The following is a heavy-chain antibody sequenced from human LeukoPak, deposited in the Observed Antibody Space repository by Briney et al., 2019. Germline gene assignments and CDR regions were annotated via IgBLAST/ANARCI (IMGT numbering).Heavy chain of an antibody. CDR2: INQSGST. V-gene: IGHV4-34*01. D-gene: IGHD2-2*01. Sequence: SETLSLTCAVYGGSFSGYYWSWIRQPPGKGLEWIGEINQSGSTNYNPSLKSRVTISVDTSKNQFSLKLSSVTAADTAVYYCARESGYCSSTSCYEYFDYWGQGTLVTVSS. CDR3: ARESGYCSSTSCYEYFDY. J-gene: IGHJ4*02. CDR1: GGSFSGYY.